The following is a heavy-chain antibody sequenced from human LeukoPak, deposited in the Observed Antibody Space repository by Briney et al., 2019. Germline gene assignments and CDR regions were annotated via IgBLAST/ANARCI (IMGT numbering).Heavy chain of an antibody. CDR1: GFTFDDYA. Sequence: PGGSLRLSCAASGFTFDDYAMHWVRQAPGKGLEWVSGISWNSGSIGYADSVKGRFTISRDNAKNSLYLQMNSLRAEDTALYYCAKGPMIAGDYFDYWGQGTLVTVSS. J-gene: IGHJ4*02. V-gene: IGHV3-9*01. CDR3: AKGPMIAGDYFDY. D-gene: IGHD3-22*01. CDR2: ISWNSGSI.